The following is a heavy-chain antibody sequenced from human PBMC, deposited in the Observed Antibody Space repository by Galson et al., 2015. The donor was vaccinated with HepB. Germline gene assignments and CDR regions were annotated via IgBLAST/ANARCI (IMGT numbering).Heavy chain of an antibody. D-gene: IGHD2-15*01. CDR3: ARPVGYCSGGSCYHLGI. Sequence: SVKVSCKASGGTFSSYAISWVRQAPGQGLEWMGGIIPIFGTANYAQKFQGRVTITADESTSTAYMELSSLRSEDTAVYYCARPVGYCSGGSCYHLGIWGQGTMVTVSS. J-gene: IGHJ3*02. CDR2: IIPIFGTA. V-gene: IGHV1-69*13. CDR1: GGTFSSYA.